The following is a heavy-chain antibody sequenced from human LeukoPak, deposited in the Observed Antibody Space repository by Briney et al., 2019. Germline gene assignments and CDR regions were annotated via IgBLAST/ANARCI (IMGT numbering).Heavy chain of an antibody. CDR1: GGTFSSYA. CDR3: ARDGRGITIFGVVRDYYYMDV. D-gene: IGHD3-3*01. J-gene: IGHJ6*03. Sequence: SVKVSCKASGGTFSSYAISWVRQAPGQGLEWMGGIIPIFGTANYAQKFQGRVTITTDESTSTAYMELSSLRSEDTAVYYCARDGRGITIFGVVRDYYYMDVWGKGTTVTVSS. CDR2: IIPIFGTA. V-gene: IGHV1-69*05.